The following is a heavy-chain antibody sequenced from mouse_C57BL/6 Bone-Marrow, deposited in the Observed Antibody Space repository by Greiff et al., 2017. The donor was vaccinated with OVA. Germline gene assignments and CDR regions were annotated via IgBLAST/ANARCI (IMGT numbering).Heavy chain of an antibody. CDR2: IYPGDGDT. D-gene: IGHD1-1*01. V-gene: IGHV1-82*01. Sequence: QVQLKESGPELVKPGASVKISCKASGYAFSSSWMNWVKQRPGKGLEWIGRIYPGDGDTNYNGKFKGKATLTADKSSSTAYMQLSSLTSEDSAVYFCARKGYYGSYWGQGTTLTVSS. J-gene: IGHJ2*01. CDR3: ARKGYYGSY. CDR1: GYAFSSSW.